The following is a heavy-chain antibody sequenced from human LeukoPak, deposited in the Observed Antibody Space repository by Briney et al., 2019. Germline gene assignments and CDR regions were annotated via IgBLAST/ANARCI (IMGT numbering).Heavy chain of an antibody. CDR3: ARRPPNYYDSSGYSVFDY. Sequence: GESLKISCKGSGYSFTTYWIAWVRQMPGKGLEWMGIIHPGDSDTSYSPSFQGQVTISADKSTSTAYLQWSSLKASDTAIYYCARRPPNYYDSSGYSVFDYWGQGILVTVSS. CDR2: IHPGDSDT. CDR1: GYSFTTYW. J-gene: IGHJ4*02. V-gene: IGHV5-51*01. D-gene: IGHD3-22*01.